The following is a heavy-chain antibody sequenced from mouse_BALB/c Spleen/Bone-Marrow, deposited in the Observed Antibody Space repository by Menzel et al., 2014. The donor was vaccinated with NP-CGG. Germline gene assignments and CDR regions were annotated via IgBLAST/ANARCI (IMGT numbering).Heavy chain of an antibody. CDR2: INPSTGYT. Sequence: VQLQLSGAELAKPGASVKMSCKASGYTFTSYWMHWVKQRPGQGLEWIGYINPSTGYTEYNQKFRDKATLTADKSSSTAYMQLSSLTSEDSAVYYCARSGDYGGFDYWGQGTTLTVSS. CDR3: ARSGDYGGFDY. D-gene: IGHD2-4*01. J-gene: IGHJ2*01. CDR1: GYTFTSYW. V-gene: IGHV1-7*01.